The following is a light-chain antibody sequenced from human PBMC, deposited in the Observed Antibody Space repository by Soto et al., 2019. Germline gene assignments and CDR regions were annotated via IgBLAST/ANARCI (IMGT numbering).Light chain of an antibody. J-gene: IGKJ1*01. CDR2: GAS. V-gene: IGKV3-20*01. Sequence: EVVLTQSPGTLSLSPGERATLSCGASQSVTGNYLAWYQQKPGQAPRLLIFGASTRATGIPDRFSGSGSGTDFTLTISRLEPEDFAVYYCQHYCTSSSTFGQGTKVEIK. CDR3: QHYCTSSST. CDR1: QSVTGNY.